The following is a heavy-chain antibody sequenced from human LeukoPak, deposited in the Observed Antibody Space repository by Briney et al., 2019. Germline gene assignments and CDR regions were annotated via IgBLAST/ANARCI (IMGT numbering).Heavy chain of an antibody. CDR3: AKGDSSHNYFDY. CDR2: ISWNSGSI. V-gene: IGHV3-9*01. Sequence: PGGSLRLSCAASGFTFSSYAMHWVRQAPGKGLEWVSGISWNSGSIGYADSVKGRFTISRDNAKNSLYLQMNSLRAEDTALYYCAKGDSSHNYFDYWGQGTLVTVSS. D-gene: IGHD2-15*01. J-gene: IGHJ4*02. CDR1: GFTFSSYA.